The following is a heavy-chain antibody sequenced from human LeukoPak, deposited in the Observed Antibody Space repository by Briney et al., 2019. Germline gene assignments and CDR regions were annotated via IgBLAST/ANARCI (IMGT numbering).Heavy chain of an antibody. V-gene: IGHV3-23*01. CDR2: IASGGATT. CDR3: AKVKTSGTYSFDY. CDR1: GFTFSSYS. Sequence: GGSLRLSCAASGFTFSSYSMNWVRQAPGKGLEWVSGIASGGATTFYADSVKGRFTISRDNSKNTVYLQIDSLRAEDTALYYCAKVKTSGTYSFDYWGQGTLVTVSS. J-gene: IGHJ4*02. D-gene: IGHD1-26*01.